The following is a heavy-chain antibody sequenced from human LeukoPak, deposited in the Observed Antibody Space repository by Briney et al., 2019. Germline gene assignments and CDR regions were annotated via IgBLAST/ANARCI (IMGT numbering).Heavy chain of an antibody. Sequence: SVTVSFKASGGTFISYVITWVRQAPGQGLEWVGGIIPMFNTPNYAQKFQGRVTITTDESTHTSFMELNSLSSADTAVYYCARVDRHYFYMDVWGKGTTVTVSS. J-gene: IGHJ6*03. CDR2: IIPMFNTP. V-gene: IGHV1-69*05. CDR1: GGTFISYV. CDR3: ARVDRHYFYMDV.